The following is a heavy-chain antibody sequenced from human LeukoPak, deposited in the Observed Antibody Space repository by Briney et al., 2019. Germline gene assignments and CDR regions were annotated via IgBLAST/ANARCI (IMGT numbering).Heavy chain of an antibody. CDR3: AKMYCRGPWCYTGGDDKFYGMDV. V-gene: IGHV3-23*01. J-gene: IGHJ6*02. D-gene: IGHD2-15*01. CDR2: ISGSGGST. Sequence: GGSLRLSCAASGFTFSSYAMSWVRQAPGKGPEWVSAISGSGGSTYYADSVKGRFTISRDNSKNTLYLQMNSLRAEDTAVYYCAKMYCRGPWCYTGGDDKFYGMDVWGQGTTVTVSS. CDR1: GFTFSSYA.